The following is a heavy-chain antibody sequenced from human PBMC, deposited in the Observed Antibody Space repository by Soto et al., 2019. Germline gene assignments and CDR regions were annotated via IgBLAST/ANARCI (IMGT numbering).Heavy chain of an antibody. CDR3: ARGFCNGTNCYANWFDP. Sequence: EVQLVESGGGLVQPGGSLRLSCAASGFTVTTNYMTWVRQAPGKGLEWVSLIYIAGGTKYADSVEGRFTISRDSSKTTLYLQMTSLRAEDTAVYYCARGFCNGTNCYANWFDPWGQGTLVTVSS. CDR2: IYIAGGT. J-gene: IGHJ5*02. D-gene: IGHD2-2*01. V-gene: IGHV3-66*01. CDR1: GFTVTTNY.